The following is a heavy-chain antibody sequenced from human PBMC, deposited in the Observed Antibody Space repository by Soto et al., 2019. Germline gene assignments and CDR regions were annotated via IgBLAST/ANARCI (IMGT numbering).Heavy chain of an antibody. Sequence: HGGSHRLSCATSRCIVIDVGMHCVRQAPGQGLEWVAVLWYEGSNAVSAASVKGRFTLSRDNSKHTLYLQMSGLRSEDTAVYYCARDQPTARPSAMALWGQGTTVTVSS. D-gene: IGHD6-6*01. CDR1: RCIVIDVG. CDR3: ARDQPTARPSAMAL. J-gene: IGHJ6*02. CDR2: LWYEGSNA. V-gene: IGHV3-33*01.